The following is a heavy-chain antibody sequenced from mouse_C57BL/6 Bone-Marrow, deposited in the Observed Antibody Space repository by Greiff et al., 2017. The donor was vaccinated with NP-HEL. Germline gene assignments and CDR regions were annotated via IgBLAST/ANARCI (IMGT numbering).Heavy chain of an antibody. J-gene: IGHJ1*03. CDR2: IDPSDSYP. CDR1: GYTFTSYW. CDR3: ARDYYGRGDWYFDV. D-gene: IGHD1-1*01. Sequence: VKLQQPGAELVMPGASVKLSCKASGYTFTSYWMHWVKQRPGQGLEWIGEIDPSDSYPNYNQKFKGKSTLTVDKSSSTAYMQLSSLTSEDSAVYYCARDYYGRGDWYFDVWGTGTTVTVSS. V-gene: IGHV1-69*01.